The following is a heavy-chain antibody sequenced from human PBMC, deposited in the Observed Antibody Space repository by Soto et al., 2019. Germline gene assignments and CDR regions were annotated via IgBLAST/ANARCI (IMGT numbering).Heavy chain of an antibody. J-gene: IGHJ4*02. CDR3: AEGGRELVVTSDFNY. CDR1: GFTFSDYA. CDR2: VSHDGRNT. D-gene: IGHD2-15*01. Sequence: VQLVESGGGVVQPGRSLRLFCAASGFTFSDYAMQWVRQAPGKGLEWVAVVSHDGRNTHYADSVKGRFTISRDSSKNTVSLEMTSPKAEATAVYFCAEGGRELVVTSDFNYVGQGALVPVSS. V-gene: IGHV3-30*03.